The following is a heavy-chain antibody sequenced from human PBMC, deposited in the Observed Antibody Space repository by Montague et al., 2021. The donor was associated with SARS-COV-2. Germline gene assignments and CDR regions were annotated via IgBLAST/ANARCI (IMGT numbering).Heavy chain of an antibody. CDR1: GGSISPYY. D-gene: IGHD3-3*01. CDR3: ARWGEYYDSPYYYYAMDV. J-gene: IGHJ6*02. V-gene: IGHV4-59*12. CDR2: TSYSGST. Sequence: SETLSLTCTVSGGSISPYYWSWIRQSPGKGLECIGYTSYSGSTDYNPSLKSRVTISIDTSKNQFSLKLSSVTAAVTAVYYCARWGEYYDSPYYYYAMDVWGQGTTVTVSS.